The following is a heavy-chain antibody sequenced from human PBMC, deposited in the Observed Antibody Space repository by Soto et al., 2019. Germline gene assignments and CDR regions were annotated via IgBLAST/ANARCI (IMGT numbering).Heavy chain of an antibody. J-gene: IGHJ4*02. CDR3: VKVDARHYVDAFDH. CDR1: GYTFTGYY. V-gene: IGHV1-2*04. D-gene: IGHD3-10*02. Sequence: QVQLVQSGAEVKKPGASVKVSCKASGYTFTGYYMHWVRQAPGQGLEWMGWINPNSGGTNYAQKFQGWVTMTRATSISTAYMELSRMRTADTAVDYCVKVDARHYVDAFDHWGQGTLVTVSS. CDR2: INPNSGGT.